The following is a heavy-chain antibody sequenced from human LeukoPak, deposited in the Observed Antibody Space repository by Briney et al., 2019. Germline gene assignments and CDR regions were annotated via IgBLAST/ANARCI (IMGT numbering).Heavy chain of an antibody. D-gene: IGHD3-9*01. CDR3: AKDSVHEMYYDILTGYYELTYSDY. CDR2: ISGSLIST. J-gene: IGHJ4*02. V-gene: IGHV3-23*01. CDR1: GFTFRSYG. Sequence: GGTLRLSCAASGFTFRSYGMTWVRQAPGKGLEWVSAISGSLISTYYADSVRGRFTISRDNSKNTLYLQMNSLRAEDTAVYYCAKDSVHEMYYDILTGYYELTYSDYWGQGTLVTVSS.